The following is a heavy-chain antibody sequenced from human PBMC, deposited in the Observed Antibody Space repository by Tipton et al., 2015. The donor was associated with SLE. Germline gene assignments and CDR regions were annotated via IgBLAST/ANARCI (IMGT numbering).Heavy chain of an antibody. CDR3: ARGRLRDSQHHFDY. V-gene: IGHV4-30-4*01. CDR2: IFYSGST. CDR1: GGSISSGEHY. Sequence: TLSLTCTVSGGSISSGEHYWSWIRQPPGKGLEWIGYIFYSGSTYYNPSLKSRVTISVDTSKNQFSLKLISVTAADTAVYYCARGRLRDSQHHFDYWGQGTLVTVSS. D-gene: IGHD5-24*01. J-gene: IGHJ4*02.